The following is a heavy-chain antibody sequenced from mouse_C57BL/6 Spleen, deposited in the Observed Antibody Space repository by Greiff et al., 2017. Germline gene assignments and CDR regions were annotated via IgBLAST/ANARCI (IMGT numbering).Heavy chain of an antibody. CDR3: ASNWDRGYFDV. CDR1: GFSLTSYG. Sequence: VQLHQSGPGLVQPSQSLSITCTVSGFSLTSYGVHWVRQSPGKGLEWLGVIWSGGCTDYNAAFISRLSISKDNSKSQVFFKMNSLQADDTAIYYCASNWDRGYFDVWGTGTTVTVSS. CDR2: IWSGGCT. V-gene: IGHV2-2*01. J-gene: IGHJ1*03. D-gene: IGHD3-3*01.